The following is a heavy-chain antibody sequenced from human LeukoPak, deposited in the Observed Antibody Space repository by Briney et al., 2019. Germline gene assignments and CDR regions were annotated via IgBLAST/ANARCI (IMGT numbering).Heavy chain of an antibody. CDR2: IYQSGTT. CDR1: GGFITSGIHW. D-gene: IGHD4-17*01. J-gene: IGHJ4*02. CDR3: ATYFYGDYALHYFDY. V-gene: IGHV4-4*02. Sequence: SEILSLTCTVSGGFITSGIHWWSWARQTPGKGLEWIGEIYQSGTTNYKPSLKSRVTMSLDKSRNLFSLQLSSVTAADTAVYYCATYFYGDYALHYFDYWGQGALVTVSS.